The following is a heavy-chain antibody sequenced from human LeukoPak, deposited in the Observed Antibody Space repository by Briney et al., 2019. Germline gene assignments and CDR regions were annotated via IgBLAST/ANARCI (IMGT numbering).Heavy chain of an antibody. CDR1: GFTFNDYY. V-gene: IGHV3-11*01. CDR2: INIGGTNT. J-gene: IGHJ4*02. D-gene: IGHD5-18*01. Sequence: GGSLRLSCAASGFTFNDYYMSWIRQAPGKGLEWLSYINIGGTNTHYADSVKGRFTISRDNAKKSLYLEMNNLRAEDTAVYYCARVASAYSGSDYWGQGTLVTVSS. CDR3: ARVASAYSGSDY.